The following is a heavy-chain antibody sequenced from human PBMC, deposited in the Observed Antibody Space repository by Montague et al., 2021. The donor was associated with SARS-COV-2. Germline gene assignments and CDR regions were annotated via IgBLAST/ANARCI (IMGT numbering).Heavy chain of an antibody. V-gene: IGHV4-4*07. J-gene: IGHJ6*01. Sequence: TNWSTTYNPSLKSRVTMSVDTSKNQFSLNVTSVTAADTAIYYCSRESGYSSDCRYYYVLDVWGQETRSKSP. D-gene: IGHD3-16*01. CDR2: TNWST. CDR3: SRESGYSSDCRYYYVLDV.